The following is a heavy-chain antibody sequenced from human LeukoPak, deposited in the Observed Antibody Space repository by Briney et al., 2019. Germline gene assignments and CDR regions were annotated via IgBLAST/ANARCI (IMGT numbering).Heavy chain of an antibody. J-gene: IGHJ4*02. Sequence: SETLSLTCTVSGGSISGYYWSWIRQPAENGLEWIGCIYSSGSTSYNPSLKSRLTMSVDTSKNQFSLKLSSVTAADTAVYYCARADETLIAVAGTLYFDYWGQGSLVTVSS. CDR1: GGSISGYY. CDR3: ARADETLIAVAGTLYFDY. V-gene: IGHV4-4*07. D-gene: IGHD6-19*01. CDR2: IYSSGST.